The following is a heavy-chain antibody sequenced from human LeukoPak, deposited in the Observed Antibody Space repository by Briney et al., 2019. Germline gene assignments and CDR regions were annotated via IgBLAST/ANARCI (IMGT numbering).Heavy chain of an antibody. Sequence: PGGSLRLSCAASGFTFSSYSMNWVRQAPGKGLEWVSYISSSSSTIYYADSVKGRFTISRDNAKNSLYLQMNSLRAEDTAVYYCARGAVGEYFDYWGQGTLVTVSS. CDR3: ARGAVGEYFDY. CDR2: ISSSSSTI. CDR1: GFTFSSYS. D-gene: IGHD3-16*01. V-gene: IGHV3-48*01. J-gene: IGHJ4*02.